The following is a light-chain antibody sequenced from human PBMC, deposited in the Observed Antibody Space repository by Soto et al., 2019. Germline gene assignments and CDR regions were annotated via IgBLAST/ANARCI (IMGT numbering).Light chain of an antibody. CDR3: QQSYSTPRVT. J-gene: IGKJ3*01. Sequence: DIQMTQSPSSLSASVGDRVTITCRASQSISGYLNWYQQKLGKAPKLLIYAASSLQSGVPSRFSGSGSGTDFTLTISSLQPEDFATYYCQQSYSTPRVTFGPGTKVDIK. CDR2: AAS. V-gene: IGKV1-39*01. CDR1: QSISGY.